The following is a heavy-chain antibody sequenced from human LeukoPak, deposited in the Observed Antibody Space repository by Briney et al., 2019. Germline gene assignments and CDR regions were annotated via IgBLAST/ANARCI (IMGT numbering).Heavy chain of an antibody. V-gene: IGHV3-7*01. CDR3: ARERGSKHYDF. Sequence: GGSLRLSCAASGFTSSSYWMGWVRQAPGKGLGWVANINQDGSDKYYVDSVKGRFTISRDNAKNSLYLQMDSLRAEDMALYYCARERGSKHYDFWGQGTLVTVSS. J-gene: IGHJ4*02. CDR2: INQDGSDK. CDR1: GFTSSSYW. D-gene: IGHD3-16*01.